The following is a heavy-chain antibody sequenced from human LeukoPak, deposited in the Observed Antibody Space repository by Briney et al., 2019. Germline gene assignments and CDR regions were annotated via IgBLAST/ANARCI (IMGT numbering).Heavy chain of an antibody. Sequence: SETLSLTCTVSGGSISSSSYYWGWIRQPPGKGLEWIGSIYYSGSTYYNPSLKSRVTISVDTSKNQFSLKLSSVTAADTAVYYCARRFRRRGRGCDFWSAPPYDAFDIWGQGTMVTVSS. D-gene: IGHD3-3*01. CDR2: IYYSGST. J-gene: IGHJ3*02. CDR1: GGSISSSSYY. CDR3: ARRFRRRGRGCDFWSAPPYDAFDI. V-gene: IGHV4-39*01.